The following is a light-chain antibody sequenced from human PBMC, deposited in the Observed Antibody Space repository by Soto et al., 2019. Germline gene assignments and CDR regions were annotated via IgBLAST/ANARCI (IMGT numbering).Light chain of an antibody. Sequence: IVITQSPDTLYVSPGEGATLSCRASQSVRTKLAWYQQKAGQAPRLLIYDASTRATGIPARFSGSGSGTDFTLTISRLEPEDFAVYYCQQYHSSPRTFGQGTKVDIK. CDR2: DAS. CDR3: QQYHSSPRT. V-gene: IGKV3D-15*01. CDR1: QSVRTK. J-gene: IGKJ1*01.